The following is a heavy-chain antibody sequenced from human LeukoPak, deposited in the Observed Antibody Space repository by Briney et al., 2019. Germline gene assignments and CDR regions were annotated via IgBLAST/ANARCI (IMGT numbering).Heavy chain of an antibody. CDR1: GYHFAEYW. J-gene: IGHJ4*02. CDR3: ARHFYDTSTYYSSFDF. Sequence: GESLKISFKGSGYHFAEYWIGWVRQMPGKGLEWVAFIYPGGSDRRYSPPFQGQVTVSADKSINTVYLQWGSLKASDTAMYYCARHFYDTSTYYSSFDFWGQGTLVTVSS. D-gene: IGHD2/OR15-2a*01. V-gene: IGHV5-51*01. CDR2: IYPGGSDR.